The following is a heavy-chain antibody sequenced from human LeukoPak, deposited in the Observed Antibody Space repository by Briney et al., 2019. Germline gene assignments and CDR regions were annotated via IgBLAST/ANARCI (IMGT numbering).Heavy chain of an antibody. CDR3: AKDIQLSA. CDR2: IASSGRNT. J-gene: IGHJ3*01. Sequence: LSGRSLRLSCAASGFNFNDAAMTWVRQAPGKGLEWVSLIASSGRNTYYTDSVRGRFTISRDNSKKTLSLQMNSLRVEDTAIYYCAKDIQLSAWGLGTMVTVSS. D-gene: IGHD5-24*01. V-gene: IGHV3-23*01. CDR1: GFNFNDAA.